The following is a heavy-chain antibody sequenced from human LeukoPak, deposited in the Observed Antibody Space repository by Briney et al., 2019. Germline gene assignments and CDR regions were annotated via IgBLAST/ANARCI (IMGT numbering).Heavy chain of an antibody. V-gene: IGHV3-15*01. CDR2: IKSKTDGGTT. CDR1: GFTFSNAW. Sequence: GGSLRLSCAASGFTFSNAWMSWVRQAPGKGLEWVGRIKSKTDGGTTDYAAPVKGRFTISRDDSKNTLYLQMNSLKTEDTAVYYCTTDREKYYYDSSGYFMLPPIDYWGQGTLVTVSS. D-gene: IGHD3-22*01. CDR3: TTDREKYYYDSSGYFMLPPIDY. J-gene: IGHJ4*02.